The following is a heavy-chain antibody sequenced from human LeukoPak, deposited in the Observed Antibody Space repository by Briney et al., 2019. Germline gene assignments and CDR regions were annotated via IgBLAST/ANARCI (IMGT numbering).Heavy chain of an antibody. D-gene: IGHD6-19*01. V-gene: IGHV1-24*01. CDR3: ATDRLAVAGRPSYFDY. Sequence: ASVKVSCKVSGYTLTELSMHWVRQAPGKGREWRGGFDPEDGETIYAQKFQGRVTMTEDTSTDTAYMELSSLRSEDTAVYYCATDRLAVAGRPSYFDYWGQGTLVTVSP. CDR2: FDPEDGET. J-gene: IGHJ4*02. CDR1: GYTLTELS.